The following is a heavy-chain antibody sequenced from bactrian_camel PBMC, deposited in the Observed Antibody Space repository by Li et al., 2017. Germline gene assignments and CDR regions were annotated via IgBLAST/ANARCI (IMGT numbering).Heavy chain of an antibody. CDR2: TANDDST. Sequence: HVQLVESGGGSVQAGGSLRLSCVYVGYSYCSYDMSWYRQAPGKEREFVSRTANDDSTSYADSVKGRFTISRGYARDTVYLQMNSLKPEDTAMYYCTACPGADLSTLRDMPQWGKGTQVTVS. CDR1: GYSYCSYD. D-gene: IGHD1*01. V-gene: IGHV3S53*01. J-gene: IGHJ7*01.